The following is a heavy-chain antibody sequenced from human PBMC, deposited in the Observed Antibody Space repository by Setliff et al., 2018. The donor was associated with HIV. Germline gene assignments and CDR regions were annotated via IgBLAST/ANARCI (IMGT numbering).Heavy chain of an antibody. D-gene: IGHD2-15*01. CDR2: FDPQDGET. V-gene: IGHV1-24*01. CDR1: GYTLSELS. J-gene: IGHJ3*02. CDR3: AREIRHCSGGRCPTGAGAFDI. Sequence: ASVKVSCKVYGYTLSELSIHWVRQAPGKGLEWMGYFDPQDGETVYAQKFQGRVTLTEDTSTGTAYMELSGLRSEDTAVYYCAREIRHCSGGRCPTGAGAFDIWGQGTMVTVSS.